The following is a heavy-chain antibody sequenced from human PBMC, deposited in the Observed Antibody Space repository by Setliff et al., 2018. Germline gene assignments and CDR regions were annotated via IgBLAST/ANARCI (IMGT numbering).Heavy chain of an antibody. V-gene: IGHV4-4*07. CDR1: GGSMSNYF. J-gene: IGHJ3*02. CDR3: ARGRMRGGCSGPSCTYDPFDI. Sequence: SETLSLTCTVSGGSMSNYFWSWIRQPAGKGLEWIGRINSGGRINYNPSLKSRVTMSLDTSKSQFSLKLNSVTAADTAAYYCARGRMRGGCSGPSCTYDPFDIWGQGTPVTVSS. D-gene: IGHD2-2*01. CDR2: INSGGRI.